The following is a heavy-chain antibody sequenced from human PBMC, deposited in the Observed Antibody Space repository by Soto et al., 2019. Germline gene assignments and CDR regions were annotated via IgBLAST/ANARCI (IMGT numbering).Heavy chain of an antibody. Sequence: VASVKVSCKASGYTFTRHDINWIRQATGQGLEWIGWVNPNSGNTGYAQKFQGRVTMTRDTSTTTAYMELSSLRSEDTAIYYCAREGPYGSSQDNPFDIWGQGTMVTVSS. CDR3: AREGPYGSSQDNPFDI. V-gene: IGHV1-8*01. CDR1: GYTFTRHD. CDR2: VNPNSGNT. D-gene: IGHD6-13*01. J-gene: IGHJ3*02.